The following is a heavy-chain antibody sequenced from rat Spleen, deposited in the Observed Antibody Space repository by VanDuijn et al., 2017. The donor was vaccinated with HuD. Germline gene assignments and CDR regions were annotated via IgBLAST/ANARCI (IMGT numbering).Heavy chain of an antibody. CDR1: GFTFSNYY. CDR3: ARHIYGGSLFDY. V-gene: IGHV5-25*01. J-gene: IGHJ2*01. CDR2: ITTGGGNT. D-gene: IGHD1-11*01. Sequence: EVQLVESGGGLVQPGRSTKLSCVVSGFTFSNYYMAWVRQAPTKGLEWVASITTGGGNTYYRDSVKGRFTISRDNAKSTLYLQMDSLRSEDTATYYCARHIYGGSLFDYWGQGVMVTVSS.